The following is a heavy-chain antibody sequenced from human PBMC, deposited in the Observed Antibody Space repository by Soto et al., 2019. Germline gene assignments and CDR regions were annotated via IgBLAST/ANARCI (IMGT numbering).Heavy chain of an antibody. CDR1: GFTFSSYG. V-gene: IGHV3-33*01. J-gene: IGHJ3*02. Sequence: GGSLRLSCAASGFTFSSYGMHWVRQAPGKGLEWGAVIWYDGSNKYYADSVKGRFTISRDNSKNTLYLQMNSLRAEDTAVYYCARLDGETYYYDSSEERAFDIWGQGTMVTVSS. CDR2: IWYDGSNK. CDR3: ARLDGETYYYDSSEERAFDI. D-gene: IGHD3-22*01.